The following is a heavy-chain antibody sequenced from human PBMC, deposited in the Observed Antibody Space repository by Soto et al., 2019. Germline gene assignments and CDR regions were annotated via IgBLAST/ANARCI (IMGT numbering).Heavy chain of an antibody. J-gene: IGHJ6*02. CDR1: GGTFSSYA. CDR2: IIPIFGTA. CDR3: ARAPPAYCSGGSCYSYYHYYGMDV. Sequence: VASVKVSCKASGGTFSSYAISWVRQAPGQGLEWMGGIIPIFGTANYAQKFQGRVTITADASTSTAYMELSSLRSEDTAVYSCARAPPAYCSGGSCYSYYHYYGMDVWGQGTTVTASS. V-gene: IGHV1-69*13. D-gene: IGHD2-15*01.